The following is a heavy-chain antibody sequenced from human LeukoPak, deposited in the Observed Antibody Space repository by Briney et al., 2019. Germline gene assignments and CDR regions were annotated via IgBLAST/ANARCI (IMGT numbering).Heavy chain of an antibody. J-gene: IGHJ4*02. D-gene: IGHD3-3*01. CDR2: ISSSSSTI. Sequence: GGSLRLSCAASGFTFSSYSMNWVRQAPGKGLEWVSYISSSSSTIYYADSVKGRFTISRDNTKNSLYLQMNSLRDEDTAVYYCAGSIFGVVPDLYWGQGTLVTVSS. V-gene: IGHV3-48*02. CDR3: AGSIFGVVPDLY. CDR1: GFTFSSYS.